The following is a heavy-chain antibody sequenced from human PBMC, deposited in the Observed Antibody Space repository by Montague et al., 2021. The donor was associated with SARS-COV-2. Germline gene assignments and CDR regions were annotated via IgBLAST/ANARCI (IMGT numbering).Heavy chain of an antibody. CDR2: IYYSGST. Sequence: SETLSLTCVVSGDSISTDNWWTWIRQPPGKGLEWIASIYYSGSTYFNPSLKSRVAISIDTSKNQFSLKLSSVTAADTAVYYCARRPYYYDSSGQFDPWGQGVLVTVSS. CDR1: GDSISTDNW. CDR3: ARRPYYYDSSGQFDP. J-gene: IGHJ5*02. V-gene: IGHV4-38-2*01. D-gene: IGHD3-22*01.